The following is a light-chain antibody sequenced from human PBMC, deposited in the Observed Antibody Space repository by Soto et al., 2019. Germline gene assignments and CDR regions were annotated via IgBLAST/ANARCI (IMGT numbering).Light chain of an antibody. CDR1: QSISTW. CDR2: KAS. J-gene: IGKJ1*01. V-gene: IGKV1-5*03. CDR3: QQYNSYST. Sequence: DIQMTQSPSTLSASVGDRVTITCRASQSISTWLAWYQRKPGKAPKLLISKASRLESGVPSRFSGSGSGTEFTLTISILQPDDFANYYCQQYNSYSTFGQGTKVDIK.